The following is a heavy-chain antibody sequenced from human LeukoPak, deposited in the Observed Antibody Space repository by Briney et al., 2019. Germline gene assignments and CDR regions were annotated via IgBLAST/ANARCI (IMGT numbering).Heavy chain of an antibody. V-gene: IGHV1-18*01. CDR2: ISPHTGNT. CDR3: ARGRPFDF. Sequence: ASVKVSCKASGYTFTSYDISWVRQAPGQGLEWVGWISPHTGNTDYAQKLQGRVTLITDTSSSTAYMELRSLRSDDTALYYCARGRPFDFWGQGSLVTVSS. J-gene: IGHJ4*02. CDR1: GYTFTSYD.